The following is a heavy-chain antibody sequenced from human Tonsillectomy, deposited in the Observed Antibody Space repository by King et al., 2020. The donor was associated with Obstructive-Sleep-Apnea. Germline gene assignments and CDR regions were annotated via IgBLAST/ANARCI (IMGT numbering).Heavy chain of an antibody. Sequence: DVQLVESGGGLVKPGGSLRLSCAASGFTFSNAWMSWVRQAPGKGLEWVGRIKSKTDGGTTDYAAPVKGRFTISRDDSKNTLYLQMNSLKTEDTAVYYCTTDLSPTYYDFWSGQNNYYFDYWGQGTLVTVSS. D-gene: IGHD3-3*01. CDR1: GFTFSNAW. CDR2: IKSKTDGGTT. V-gene: IGHV3-15*01. J-gene: IGHJ4*02. CDR3: TTDLSPTYYDFWSGQNNYYFDY.